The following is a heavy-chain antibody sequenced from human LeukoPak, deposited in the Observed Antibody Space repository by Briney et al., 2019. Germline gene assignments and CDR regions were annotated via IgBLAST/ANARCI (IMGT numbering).Heavy chain of an antibody. CDR1: GFTFSSYI. CDR2: ISSSSSYI. Sequence: GGSLRLSCAASGFTFSSYIMNWVRQAPGKGLEWVSSISSSSSYIYYADSVKGRFTISRDNARNSLYLQMNSLRAEDTAVYYCARVVGAGYFDLWGRGTLVTVSS. CDR3: ARVVGAGYFDL. V-gene: IGHV3-21*01. D-gene: IGHD1-26*01. J-gene: IGHJ2*01.